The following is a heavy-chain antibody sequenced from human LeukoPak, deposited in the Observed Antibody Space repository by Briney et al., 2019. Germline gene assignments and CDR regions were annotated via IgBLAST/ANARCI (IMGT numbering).Heavy chain of an antibody. V-gene: IGHV4-31*03. CDR3: ARDGVSAAGTNYYGVDV. CDR2: IYYSGST. D-gene: IGHD6-13*01. J-gene: IGHJ6*02. Sequence: SETLSLTCTVSGGSISSGGYYWSWIRQHPGKGLEWIGYIYYSGSTYYNPSLKSRVTISVDTSKNQFSLKLSSVTAADTAVYYCARDGVSAAGTNYYGVDVWGQGTTVTVSS. CDR1: GGSISSGGYY.